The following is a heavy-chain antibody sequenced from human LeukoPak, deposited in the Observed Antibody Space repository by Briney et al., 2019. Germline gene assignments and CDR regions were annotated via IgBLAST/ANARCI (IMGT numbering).Heavy chain of an antibody. D-gene: IGHD1-26*01. J-gene: IGHJ4*02. CDR2: ISWDGGST. Sequence: PGGSLRLSCAASGFTFDDYTMHWVRQAPGKGLEWVSLISWDGGSTYCADSVKGRFTISRDNSKNSLYLQMNSLRTEDTALYYCAKDIKEVGATIVVGWGLDYWGQGTLVTASS. CDR1: GFTFDDYT. V-gene: IGHV3-43*01. CDR3: AKDIKEVGATIVVGWGLDY.